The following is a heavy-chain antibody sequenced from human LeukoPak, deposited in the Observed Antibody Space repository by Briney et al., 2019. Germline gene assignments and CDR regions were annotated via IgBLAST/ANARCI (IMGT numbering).Heavy chain of an antibody. D-gene: IGHD2-15*01. Sequence: RPGGSLGLSCAASGFTFSSYAMHWVRQAPGKGLEYVSAISSNGGSTYYANSVKGRFTISRDNSKNTLYLQMGSLRAEDMAVYFCARYCNGVTCYSGYDYWGQGTLVTVSS. V-gene: IGHV3-64*01. J-gene: IGHJ4*02. CDR2: ISSNGGST. CDR1: GFTFSSYA. CDR3: ARYCNGVTCYSGYDY.